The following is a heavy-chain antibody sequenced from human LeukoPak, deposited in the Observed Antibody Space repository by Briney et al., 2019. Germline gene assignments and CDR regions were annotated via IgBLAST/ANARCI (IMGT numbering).Heavy chain of an antibody. CDR2: INAGNGNT. CDR1: GYTFTSYA. Sequence: ASVKVSCKASGYTFTSYAMHWVRQAPGQRLEWMGWINAGNGNTKYSQKFQGRVTITRDTSASTAYMELSSLRSEDTAVYYCARDPESNFLEYGMDVWGQGTTVTVSS. V-gene: IGHV1-3*01. J-gene: IGHJ6*02. CDR3: ARDPESNFLEYGMDV. D-gene: IGHD3-3*01.